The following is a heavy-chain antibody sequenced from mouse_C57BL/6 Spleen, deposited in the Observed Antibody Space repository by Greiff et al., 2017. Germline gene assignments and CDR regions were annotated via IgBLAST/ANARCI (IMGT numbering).Heavy chain of an antibody. CDR3: TLYGSSSYYFDY. CDR1: GFNIKDDY. Sequence: EVQLQQSGAELVRPGASVKLSCTASGFNIKDDYMHWVKQRPEQGLEWIGWIDPENGDTEYASKFQGKATITADTSSNTAYLQLSSLTSEDTAVYYCTLYGSSSYYFDYWGQGTTLTVSS. V-gene: IGHV14-4*01. CDR2: IDPENGDT. J-gene: IGHJ2*01. D-gene: IGHD1-1*01.